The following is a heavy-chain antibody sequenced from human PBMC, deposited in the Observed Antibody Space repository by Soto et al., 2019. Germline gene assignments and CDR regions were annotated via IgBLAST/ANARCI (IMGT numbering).Heavy chain of an antibody. V-gene: IGHV3-23*01. CDR2: ISGSCGST. D-gene: IGHD2-15*01. CDR3: AKPGGIVVVVAATGVDFDY. J-gene: IGHJ4*02. CDR1: VFTFTSYA. Sequence: GGTLRLSCAASVFTFTSYAMSWVRQAPGKGLVWVSAISGSCGSTYYADSVKGRFTISRDNSKNTLYLQMNSLRAEDTAVYYCAKPGGIVVVVAATGVDFDYWGQGTLVTVSS.